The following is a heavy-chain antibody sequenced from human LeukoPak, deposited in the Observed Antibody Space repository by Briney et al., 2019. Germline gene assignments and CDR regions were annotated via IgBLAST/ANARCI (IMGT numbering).Heavy chain of an antibody. J-gene: IGHJ4*02. Sequence: GGSLRLSCAASGFTFSSFAINWVRQAPGKGLEWVSVITGSGSGADYADSVKGRFTISRDNSKNTLYLQMNSLRAEDTAVYYCAKSGYYDSSGSDYWGQGTLVTVSS. CDR3: AKSGYYDSSGSDY. CDR2: ITGSGSGA. CDR1: GFTFSSFA. D-gene: IGHD3-22*01. V-gene: IGHV3-23*01.